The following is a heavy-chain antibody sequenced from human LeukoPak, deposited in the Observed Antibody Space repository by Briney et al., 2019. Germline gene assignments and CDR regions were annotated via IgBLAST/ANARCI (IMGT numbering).Heavy chain of an antibody. CDR3: AKDPRVGSRVATPCH. CDR1: GFSFSSYA. J-gene: IGHJ4*02. V-gene: IGHV3-23*01. CDR2: ISGSGDST. D-gene: IGHD5-24*01. Sequence: GGSLRLSCAASGFSFSSYAMSWVRQAPGKGLEWVSTISGSGDSTYYADSVKGRFTISRDNSKNTLYLQMNSLRVEDTALYYCAKDPRVGSRVATPCHWGQGTLVTVSS.